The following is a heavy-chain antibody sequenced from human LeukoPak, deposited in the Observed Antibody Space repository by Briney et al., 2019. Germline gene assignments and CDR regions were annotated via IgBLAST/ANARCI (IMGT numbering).Heavy chain of an antibody. CDR1: GYTFTNYY. Sequence: ASVKVSCKASGYTFTNYYMHWVRQAPGQGLEWMGVFNPSGGSTSYAQKFQGRVTITADKSTSTAYMELNSLRSEDTAVYYCARGGSSTWPPRPFDYWGQGTLVTVSS. CDR2: FNPSGGST. J-gene: IGHJ4*02. V-gene: IGHV1-46*01. D-gene: IGHD6-13*01. CDR3: ARGGSSTWPPRPFDY.